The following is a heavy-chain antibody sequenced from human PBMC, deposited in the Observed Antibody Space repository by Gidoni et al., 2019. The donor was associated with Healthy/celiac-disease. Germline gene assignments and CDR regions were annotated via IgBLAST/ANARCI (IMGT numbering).Heavy chain of an antibody. CDR2: IVVGSGNT. V-gene: IGHV1-58*01. D-gene: IGHD2-21*02. J-gene: IGHJ4*02. Sequence: QMQLVQSGPEVKKPGTSVKVSCKASGFTFTSSAVQWVRQARGQRLEWIGWIVVGSGNTNYAQKFQERVTITRDMSTSTAYMELSSLRSEDTAVYYCAALFPKVTAMFEDYWGQGTLVTVSS. CDR1: GFTFTSSA. CDR3: AALFPKVTAMFEDY.